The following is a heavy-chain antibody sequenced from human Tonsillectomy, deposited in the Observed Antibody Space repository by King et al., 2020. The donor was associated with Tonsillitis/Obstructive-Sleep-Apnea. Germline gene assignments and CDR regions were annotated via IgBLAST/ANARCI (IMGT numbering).Heavy chain of an antibody. V-gene: IGHV3-74*01. J-gene: IGHJ4*02. D-gene: IGHD3-16*02. Sequence: VQLVESGGGLVQPGGSLRLSCAASGFTFNNYWMHWVRQAPGKGLVWVSRINSDGSGPSYADSVKGRFTISRDDAKNTVYLQMNSLRAEDTAVYYCARAPGLITFGGVIDITLYYFDYWGQGTLVTVSS. CDR2: INSDGSGP. CDR1: GFTFNNYW. CDR3: ARAPGLITFGGVIDITLYYFDY.